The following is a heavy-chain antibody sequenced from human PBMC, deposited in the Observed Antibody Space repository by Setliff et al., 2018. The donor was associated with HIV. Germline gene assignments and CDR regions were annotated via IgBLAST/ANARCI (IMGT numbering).Heavy chain of an antibody. Sequence: ASVKVSCKASSYTFTSYGISWVRQAPGQGLEWTGWISAYNGNTNYAQKLQGRVTMTTDTSTSTAYMELRSLRSDDTAVYYCARDRAPHRDYVWGPPGPDAFDIWGQGTMVTVSS. CDR1: SYTFTSYG. J-gene: IGHJ3*02. CDR2: ISAYNGNT. V-gene: IGHV1-18*01. CDR3: ARDRAPHRDYVWGPPGPDAFDI. D-gene: IGHD3-16*01.